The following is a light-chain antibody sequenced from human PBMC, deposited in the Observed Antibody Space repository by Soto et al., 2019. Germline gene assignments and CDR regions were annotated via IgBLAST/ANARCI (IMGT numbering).Light chain of an antibody. CDR1: SPNVGTNP. CDR3: CSYAGNNTLV. CDR2: TNS. V-gene: IGLV1-44*01. J-gene: IGLJ3*02. Sequence: QSALTQPPSASGTPGQTVTISCSISSPNVGTNPVAWYQQLPGTAPKLLIYTNSQRPLGVPVRFSGSKSGTSASLAISGLQSEDEGDYYCCSYAGNNTLVFGGGTKVTVL.